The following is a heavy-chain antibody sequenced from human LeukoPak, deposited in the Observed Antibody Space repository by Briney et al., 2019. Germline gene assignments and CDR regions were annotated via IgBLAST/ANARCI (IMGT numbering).Heavy chain of an antibody. V-gene: IGHV4-30-4*08. CDR2: IYYSGST. CDR1: GGSISSGDYY. CDR3: AREDFGVANYFAY. J-gene: IGHJ4*02. Sequence: TSQTLSLTCTVSGGSISSGDYYWSWIRQPPGKGLEWIGYIYYSGSTYYNPSLKSRVTISVDTSKNQFSLKLSSVTAADPAVYYCAREDFGVANYFAYWGQGTLATVSS. D-gene: IGHD3-3*01.